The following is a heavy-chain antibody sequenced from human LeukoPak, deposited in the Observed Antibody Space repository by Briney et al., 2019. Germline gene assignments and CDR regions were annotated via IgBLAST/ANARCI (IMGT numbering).Heavy chain of an antibody. V-gene: IGHV3-21*04. CDR1: GFTFSSHA. CDR3: AREFGYSSGYYVNAFDI. Sequence: PGGSLRLSCAASGFTFSSHAMNWVRQAPGKGLDWVSSISPTSAYIYYQDSVKGRFTISRDDAKNSLYLEMNSLRAEDTAVYYCAREFGYSSGYYVNAFDIWGQGTMVTVSS. CDR2: ISPTSAYI. D-gene: IGHD3-22*01. J-gene: IGHJ3*02.